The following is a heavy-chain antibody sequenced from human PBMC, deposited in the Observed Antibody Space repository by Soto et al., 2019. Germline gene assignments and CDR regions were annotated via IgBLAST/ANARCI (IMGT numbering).Heavy chain of an antibody. J-gene: IGHJ5*02. CDR2: IIPIFGTA. Sequence: SVKVSCKASGGTFSSYAISWVRQAPGQGLEWMGGIIPIFGTANYAQKFQGRVTITADESTSTAYMELSSLRSEDTAVYYCARTYPGIAVADNNWFDPWGQGTLVTVSS. CDR3: ARTYPGIAVADNNWFDP. CDR1: GGTFSSYA. D-gene: IGHD6-19*01. V-gene: IGHV1-69*13.